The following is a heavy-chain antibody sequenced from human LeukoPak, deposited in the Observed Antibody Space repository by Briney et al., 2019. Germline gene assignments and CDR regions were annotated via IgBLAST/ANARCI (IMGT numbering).Heavy chain of an antibody. CDR2: ISYDGSNK. J-gene: IGHJ4*02. CDR3: ARGSLILGGYDGFDY. V-gene: IGHV3-30-3*01. D-gene: IGHD5-12*01. Sequence: GGFLRLSCAAPGFTFSSYAMHWVRQAPGKGLEWVAVISYDGSNKYYADSVKGRFTISRDNSKNTLYLQMNSLRAEDTAVYYCARGSLILGGYDGFDYWGQGTLVTVSS. CDR1: GFTFSSYA.